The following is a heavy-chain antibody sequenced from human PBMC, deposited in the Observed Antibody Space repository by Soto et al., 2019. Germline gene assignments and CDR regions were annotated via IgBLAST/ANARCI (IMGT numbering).Heavy chain of an antibody. Sequence: PSETLSLTCTVSGGSISSGIYYWSWIRQLPWKGLEWIGYVSYTGTTYYNPSLQSRVTISGDTSKNQFSLRLTSVTAADTAVYYCARGSRTYYYDRSGYRFDSWGQGXLVTVS. V-gene: IGHV4-31*03. D-gene: IGHD3-22*01. CDR1: GGSISSGIYY. CDR3: ARGSRTYYYDRSGYRFDS. CDR2: VSYTGTT. J-gene: IGHJ4*02.